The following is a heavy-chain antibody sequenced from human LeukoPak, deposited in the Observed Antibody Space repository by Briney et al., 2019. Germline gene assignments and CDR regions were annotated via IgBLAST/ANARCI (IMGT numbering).Heavy chain of an antibody. Sequence: GGSLRLSCAASGFTFSGSAMHWVRQASGKGLEWVGRIRSKADSYATAYAASVKGRFTISRDDSKNMAYLQMNSLIIEDTAVYYCTSSAPKHHYFDYWGQGTLVTVSS. CDR2: IRSKADSYAT. J-gene: IGHJ4*02. V-gene: IGHV3-73*01. CDR1: GFTFSGSA. D-gene: IGHD3-10*01. CDR3: TSSAPKHHYFDY.